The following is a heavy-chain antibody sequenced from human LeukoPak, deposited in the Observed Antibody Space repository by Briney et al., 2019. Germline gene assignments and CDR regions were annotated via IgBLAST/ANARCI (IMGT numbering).Heavy chain of an antibody. V-gene: IGHV1-24*01. D-gene: IGHD3-10*01. CDR2: FDPEDGET. CDR3: AMSSGSYRDAFDI. Sequence: ASVKVSCQVSGYTLTELSMHWVRQAPGKGLEWMGGFDPEDGETIYAQKFQGRVTMTEDTSTDTAYMELSSLRSEDTAVYYCAMSSGSYRDAFDIWGQGTMVTVSS. J-gene: IGHJ3*02. CDR1: GYTLTELS.